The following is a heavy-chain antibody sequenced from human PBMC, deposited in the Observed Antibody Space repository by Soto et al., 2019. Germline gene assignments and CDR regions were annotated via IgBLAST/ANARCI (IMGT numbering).Heavy chain of an antibody. Sequence: SVKVSCKASGGTFRNYPINWVRQAPGQGLEWFGGIIPIFDIANYAQKFHGRVTITADESSSTAYMELSSLISEDTAVYYCARHDCISSSCYYYYYYAMDVWGQGTTVTVSS. J-gene: IGHJ6*02. CDR1: GGTFRNYP. CDR2: IIPIFDIA. CDR3: ARHDCISSSCYYYYYYAMDV. V-gene: IGHV1-69*13. D-gene: IGHD2-2*01.